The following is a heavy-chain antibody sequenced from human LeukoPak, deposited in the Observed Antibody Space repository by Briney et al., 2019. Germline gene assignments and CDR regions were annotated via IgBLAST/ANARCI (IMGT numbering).Heavy chain of an antibody. V-gene: IGHV3-74*01. CDR2: INGDGRTT. CDR3: AGGATRTDAFDI. J-gene: IGHJ3*02. CDR1: GFTFNYNW. Sequence: GGSLRLSCAASGFTFNYNWMHWVRQGPGKGLVWVSRINGDGRTTSYADSVKGRFTISRDNAKNTLYLQMNSLRAEDTAVYYCAGGATRTDAFDIWGQGTVVTVSS. D-gene: IGHD1-1*01.